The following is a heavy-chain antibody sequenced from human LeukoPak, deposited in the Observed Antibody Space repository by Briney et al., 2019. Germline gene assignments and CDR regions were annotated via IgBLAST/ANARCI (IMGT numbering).Heavy chain of an antibody. D-gene: IGHD2-8*01. CDR3: ARGPRRYCTS. J-gene: IGHJ4*02. CDR2: INHSGST. V-gene: IGHV4-34*01. Sequence: PSETLSLTCALYGRFFSGYYWRWIRQPPGKGLEWIGEINHSGSTNYNPSLKSRLTISVDTSKNQFSLKLSSVTAADTAVYYCARGPRRYCTSWGQGTLVTVSS. CDR1: GRFFSGYY.